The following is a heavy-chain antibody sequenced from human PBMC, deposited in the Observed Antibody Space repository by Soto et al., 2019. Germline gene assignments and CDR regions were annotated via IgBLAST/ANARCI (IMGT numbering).Heavy chain of an antibody. Sequence: PGESLQISCKGSGYSFTSYWISWVRQMPGKGLEWMGRIDPSDSYTNYSPSFQGHVTISADKSISTAYLQWSSLKASDTAMYYCARRIAVADYKGYYYYGMDVWGQGTTVTVSS. CDR3: ARRIAVADYKGYYYYGMDV. J-gene: IGHJ6*02. CDR1: GYSFTSYW. D-gene: IGHD6-19*01. CDR2: IDPSDSYT. V-gene: IGHV5-10-1*01.